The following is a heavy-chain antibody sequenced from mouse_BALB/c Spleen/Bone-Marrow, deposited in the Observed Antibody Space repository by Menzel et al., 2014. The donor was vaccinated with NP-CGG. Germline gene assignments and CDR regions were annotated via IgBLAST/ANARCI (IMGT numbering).Heavy chain of an antibody. J-gene: IGHJ4*01. CDR2: IWGDGST. CDR3: DKQDYYRYDYAMDY. Sequence: VHLVESGTGLVAPSQSLSITCTVSGFSLTSYGVVWVRQPPGKGLEWLGVIWGDGSTNYHSALRSRLSISKDNSKSQVFLKLKSLQTDDTATLYCDKQDYYRYDYAMDYWGQGTTVTVSS. D-gene: IGHD2-14*01. CDR1: GFSLTSYG. V-gene: IGHV2-3*01.